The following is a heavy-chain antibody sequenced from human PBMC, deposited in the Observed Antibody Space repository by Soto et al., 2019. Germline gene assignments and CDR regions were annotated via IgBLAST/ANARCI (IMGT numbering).Heavy chain of an antibody. CDR2: ISSSDTYI. J-gene: IGHJ4*02. D-gene: IGHD6-19*01. V-gene: IGHV3-21*01. Sequence: GGSLRLSCAASGFTFSSYSMNWVRQAPGKGLEWVSSISSSDTYIYYADSVKGRFTISRDNAKNSLYLQMNSLRADDTAVYYCARDRDSSESPPLDWAQGTLVTVSS. CDR1: GFTFSSYS. CDR3: ARDRDSSESPPLD.